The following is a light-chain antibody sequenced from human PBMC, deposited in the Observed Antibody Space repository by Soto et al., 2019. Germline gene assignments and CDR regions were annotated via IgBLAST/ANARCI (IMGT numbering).Light chain of an antibody. V-gene: IGKV1-39*01. CDR1: QSIRSY. CDR2: AGS. J-gene: IGKJ5*01. CDR3: QQSYSIPPT. Sequence: DIQMPQSPSSLSASVGDRVTITCRASQSIRSYLNWYQQKPGKAPKLLLYAGSSLQCGVPSRFSGSESGTDFTLIINSLHPEDFATYYCQQSYSIPPTFGQGTRLEIK.